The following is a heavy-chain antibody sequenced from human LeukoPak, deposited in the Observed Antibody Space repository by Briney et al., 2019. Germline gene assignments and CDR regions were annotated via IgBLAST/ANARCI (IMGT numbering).Heavy chain of an antibody. CDR3: AKDRLPVPPF. V-gene: IGHV3-30*18. D-gene: IGHD2-2*01. J-gene: IGHJ6*02. Sequence: SCKASGYTFSSYGMHWVRQAPGKGLEWMAVISYDGSNKYYADSVKGRFTISRDNSKNTLYLQMNSLRAEDTAVYYCAKDRLPVPPFWGQGTTVTVSS. CDR1: GYTFSSYG. CDR2: ISYDGSNK.